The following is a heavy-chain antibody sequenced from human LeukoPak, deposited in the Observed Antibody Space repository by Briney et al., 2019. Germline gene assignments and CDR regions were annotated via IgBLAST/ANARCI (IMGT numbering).Heavy chain of an antibody. D-gene: IGHD3-3*01. CDR3: TRDPVATPGYYYYGVDV. CDR1: GFNFSEYA. Sequence: GSLRLSCRASGFNFSEYATGWVRQAPREGLEWVGFIKSKIYGETTHYAASVKGRFTISRDDSQSIAYLQMDSLQTEDTAVYYCTRDPVATPGYYYYGVDVWGQGTTVIVSS. CDR2: IKSKIYGETT. J-gene: IGHJ6*02. V-gene: IGHV3-49*04.